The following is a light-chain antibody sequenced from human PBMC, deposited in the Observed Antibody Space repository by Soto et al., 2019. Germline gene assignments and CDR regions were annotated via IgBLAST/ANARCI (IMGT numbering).Light chain of an antibody. V-gene: IGLV1-40*01. CDR1: ISNIGVGYD. CDR3: QSCDNTLNRVV. J-gene: IGLJ3*02. CDR2: GNT. Sequence: QSVLTQPPSVSGAPGQRVTISCTGSISNIGVGYDAHWYQHIPGKAPKVLIYGNTNRPSGVPDRFSGSKSGASASLAINGLQAEDEGIYYSQSCDNTLNRVVFGGGTKLTVL.